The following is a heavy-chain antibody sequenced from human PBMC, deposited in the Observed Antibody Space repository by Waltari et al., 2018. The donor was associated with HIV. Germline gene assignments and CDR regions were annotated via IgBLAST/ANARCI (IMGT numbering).Heavy chain of an antibody. D-gene: IGHD1-26*01. CDR3: AKDVFPTVVGAGMLDH. V-gene: IGHV3-30*18. J-gene: IGHJ4*02. CDR1: GFIFSSYG. CDR2: ISYDGIDK. Sequence: QVQLVESGGGVVQPGRSLRLSCAASGFIFSSYGMHWVRQAPGKGLEWLALISYDGIDKYYADSVKGRFTISRDNSKNTLYLQMNSLTVEDTAVFYCAKDVFPTVVGAGMLDHWGQGTQVAVSS.